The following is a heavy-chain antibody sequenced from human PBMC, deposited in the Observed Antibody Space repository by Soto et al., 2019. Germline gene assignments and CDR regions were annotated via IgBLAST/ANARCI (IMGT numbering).Heavy chain of an antibody. J-gene: IGHJ4*02. V-gene: IGHV1-46*03. D-gene: IGHD2-21*02. CDR1: GYTVTRHY. CDR2: IDPSGGST. Sequence: QVQLVQSGAEVKKPGASVKVSCKASGYTVTRHYMHWVRQAPGQGLEWMGIIDPSGGSTTYAQKFKDRVXXTRDMSTRTVYMELSSLRSDDTAIYYFTRGSTVVTLDYFDSWGQGTLVTVSS. CDR3: TRGSTVVTLDYFDS.